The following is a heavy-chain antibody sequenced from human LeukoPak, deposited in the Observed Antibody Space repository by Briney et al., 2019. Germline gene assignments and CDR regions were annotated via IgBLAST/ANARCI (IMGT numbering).Heavy chain of an antibody. D-gene: IGHD3-10*01. V-gene: IGHV3-30*18. CDR2: ISYDGSNK. CDR1: GFTFSSYG. Sequence: PGRSLRLSCAASGFTFSSYGMHWVRQAPGKGLEWVAVISYDGSNKYYADSVKGRFTISRDNSKNTLYLQMNSLRAEDTAVYYCAKAYYGSGSYYYYYYGMDVWGKGTTVTVPS. CDR3: AKAYYGSGSYYYYYYGMDV. J-gene: IGHJ6*04.